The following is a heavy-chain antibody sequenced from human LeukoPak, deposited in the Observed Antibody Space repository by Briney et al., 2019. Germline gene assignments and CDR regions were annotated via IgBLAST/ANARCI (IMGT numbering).Heavy chain of an antibody. J-gene: IGHJ4*02. V-gene: IGHV3-30*02. CDR1: GFTFSTYG. Sequence: GGSLRLSCAASGFTFSTYGMHWGRQALGKGLEWVTFIQAGGDEKYYAESVKGRFTVSRDNSKNTLYLQMNSLRAEDTAVYYCARDTPGYGGDDFDYWGQGALVTVSS. CDR2: IQAGGDEK. D-gene: IGHD4-23*01. CDR3: ARDTPGYGGDDFDY.